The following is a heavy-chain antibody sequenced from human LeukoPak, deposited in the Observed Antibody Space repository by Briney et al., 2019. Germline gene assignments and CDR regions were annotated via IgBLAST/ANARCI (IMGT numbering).Heavy chain of an antibody. V-gene: IGHV4-4*02. CDR1: GGSISSSTW. CDR2: IYHSGRT. D-gene: IGHD3-16*02. Sequence: PSETLSLTCAVSGGSISSSTWWSWVRQPPGKGLEWIGEIYHSGRTNYNPSLKSRVTISVDTSKNQFSLKLSSVTAADTAVYYCARDGRDYVWGSYRLWGQGTLITVSS. J-gene: IGHJ1*01. CDR3: ARDGRDYVWGSYRL.